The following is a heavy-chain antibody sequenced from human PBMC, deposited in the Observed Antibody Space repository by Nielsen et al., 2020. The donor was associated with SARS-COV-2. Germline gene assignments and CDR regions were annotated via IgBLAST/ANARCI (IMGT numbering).Heavy chain of an antibody. D-gene: IGHD5-18*01. J-gene: IGHJ6*02. CDR2: ISPSGGST. CDR3: ARALGYSYGVPYYYYGMDV. Sequence: ASVKVSCKASGYTFTSYYMHWVRQAPGQGLEWMGIISPSGGSTSYAQKFQGRVTMTRDTSTSTVYMELSSLRSEDTAVYYCARALGYSYGVPYYYYGMDVWGQGTTVTVSS. V-gene: IGHV1-46*01. CDR1: GYTFTSYY.